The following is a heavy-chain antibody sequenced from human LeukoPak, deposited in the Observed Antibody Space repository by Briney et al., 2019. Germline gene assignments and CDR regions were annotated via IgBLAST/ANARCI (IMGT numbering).Heavy chain of an antibody. Sequence: ASVKVSCKASGYTFTSYYMHWVRQAPGQGLEWMGIINPSGGSTSYAQKFQGRVTMTRDTSTSTVYMELSSLRSEDTAVYYCARGVNGFGELTWFDYWGQGTLVTVSS. J-gene: IGHJ4*02. CDR3: ARGVNGFGELTWFDY. CDR2: INPSGGST. V-gene: IGHV1-46*01. CDR1: GYTFTSYY. D-gene: IGHD3-10*01.